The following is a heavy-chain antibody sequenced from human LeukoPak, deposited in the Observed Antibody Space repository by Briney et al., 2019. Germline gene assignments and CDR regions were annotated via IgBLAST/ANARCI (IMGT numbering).Heavy chain of an antibody. CDR2: IIPIFGTA. Sequence: GASVKVSCKTSGYTFISHGISWVRQAPGQGLEWMGGIIPIFGTANYAQKFQGRVTITTDESTSTAYMELSSLRSEDTAVDYCAGGAGGGAPNFDYWGQGTLVTVSS. CDR1: GYTFISHG. V-gene: IGHV1-69*05. D-gene: IGHD3-10*01. CDR3: AGGAGGGAPNFDY. J-gene: IGHJ4*02.